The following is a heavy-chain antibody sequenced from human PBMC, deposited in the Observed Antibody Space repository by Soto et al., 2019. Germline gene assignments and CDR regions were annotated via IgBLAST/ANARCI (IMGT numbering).Heavy chain of an antibody. CDR2: IYSGGYT. D-gene: IGHD6-13*01. CDR3: ERQPGGGGY. V-gene: IGHV3-53*01. J-gene: IGHJ4*02. Sequence: EVQLVESGGGLIQPGGSLRLSCAVSGFTVSNNYMSWVRQAPGKGLEGVSVIYSGGYTAYGDSVKGRFTISRDNSKNTLYPQWNIPTPADTAVYSCERQPGGGGYWGQGTLVTVSS. CDR1: GFTVSNNY.